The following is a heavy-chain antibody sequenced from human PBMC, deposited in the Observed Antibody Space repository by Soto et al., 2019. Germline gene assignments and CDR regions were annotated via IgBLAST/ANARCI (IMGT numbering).Heavy chain of an antibody. Sequence: GGSLRLSCAASGFTFSSYSMNWVRQAPGKGLEWVSYISSSSSTIYYADSVKGRFTISRDNAKNSLYLQMNSLRDEDTAVYYCARTHITMIVVADAFDIWGQGTMVTVSS. V-gene: IGHV3-48*02. J-gene: IGHJ3*02. CDR2: ISSSSSTI. CDR1: GFTFSSYS. D-gene: IGHD3-22*01. CDR3: ARTHITMIVVADAFDI.